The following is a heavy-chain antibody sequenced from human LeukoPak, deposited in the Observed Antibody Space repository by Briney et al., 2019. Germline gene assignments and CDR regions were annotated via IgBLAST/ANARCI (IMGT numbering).Heavy chain of an antibody. V-gene: IGHV1-2*06. CDR2: INPNSGDT. J-gene: IGHJ6*02. D-gene: IGHD3-3*01. Sequence: ASVKVSCKASGYTFTGYYVHWVRQAPGQGLEWVGRINPNSGDTNYAQKFQGRVTMARDTSISTAYMELRSLRSDDTAVYYCARDGHYDFWSGYYRLLGYYYGMNVWGQGTTVTVSS. CDR3: ARDGHYDFWSGYYRLLGYYYGMNV. CDR1: GYTFTGYY.